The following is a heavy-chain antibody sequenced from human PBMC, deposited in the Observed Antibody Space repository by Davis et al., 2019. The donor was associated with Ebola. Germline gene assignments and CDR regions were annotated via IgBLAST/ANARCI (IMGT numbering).Heavy chain of an antibody. V-gene: IGHV3-21*04. J-gene: IGHJ5*02. CDR2: ISSSSSYI. CDR1: GFTFSSYS. Sequence: PGGSLRLSCAASGFTFSSYSMNWVRQAPGKGLEWVSSISSSSSYIYYADSVKGRFTISRDNSKNTLYLQMNSLRAEDTAVYYCAKGVLLWFRGWFDPWGQGTLVTVSS. CDR3: AKGVLLWFRGWFDP. D-gene: IGHD3-10*01.